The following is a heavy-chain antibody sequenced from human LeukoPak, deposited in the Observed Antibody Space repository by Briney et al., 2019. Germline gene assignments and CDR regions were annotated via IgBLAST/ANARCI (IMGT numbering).Heavy chain of an antibody. D-gene: IGHD3-9*01. CDR1: GGSISSYY. V-gene: IGHV4-59*01. CDR2: IYYSGST. J-gene: IGHJ6*02. Sequence: SETLSLTCTVSGGSISSYYWSWIRQPPGKGLEWIGYIYYSGSTNYNPSLKSRVTISVDTSKNQFSLKLSSVTAADTALYYCARGPYYDILTGYQPPHYYGMDVWGQGTTVTVSS. CDR3: ARGPYYDILTGYQPPHYYGMDV.